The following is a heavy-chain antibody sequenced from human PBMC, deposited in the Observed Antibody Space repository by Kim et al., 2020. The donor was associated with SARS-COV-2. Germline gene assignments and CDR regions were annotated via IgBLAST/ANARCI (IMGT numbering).Heavy chain of an antibody. J-gene: IGHJ6*02. D-gene: IGHD2-21*01. Sequence: GGSLRLSCAASGFIFNNAWMNWVRQAPGKGLEWVGRIKSKANGGTTGYAAPVKGRSTISRDDSKNTLYLQMNSLKTEDTAMYYCTSDLGVYCGGDCYSRVWGQGTTVTVSS. CDR2: IKSKANGGTT. CDR1: GFIFNNAW. V-gene: IGHV3-15*01. CDR3: TSDLGVYCGGDCYSRV.